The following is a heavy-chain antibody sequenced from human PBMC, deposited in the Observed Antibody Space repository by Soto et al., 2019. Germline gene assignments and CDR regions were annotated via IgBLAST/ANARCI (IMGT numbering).Heavy chain of an antibody. CDR1: GGTFSSYA. CDR3: ARSIAVPHDAFDI. CDR2: IIPIFGTA. J-gene: IGHJ3*02. D-gene: IGHD6-19*01. V-gene: IGHV1-69*13. Sequence: SVKVSCKASGGTFSSYAISWVRQAPGQGLEWMGGIIPIFGTANYAQKFQGRVTITADESTSTAYMELSSPRSEDTAVYYCARSIAVPHDAFDIWGQGTMVTVSS.